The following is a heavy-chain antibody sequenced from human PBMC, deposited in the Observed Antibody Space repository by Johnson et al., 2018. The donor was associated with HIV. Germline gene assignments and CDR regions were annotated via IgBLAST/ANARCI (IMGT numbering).Heavy chain of an antibody. J-gene: IGHJ3*02. D-gene: IGHD6-6*01. Sequence: QVQLVESWGGVVQPGTSLRLSCAASGFTFSSYGIHWVRQAPGKGLEWVAFIWHDGRDVYYADSVRGRFSISRDKSKDTLYLQMNSLRAEDTAVYYCAKVLGYSSSSRDAFDIWGQGTMVTVSS. CDR1: GFTFSSYG. CDR2: IWHDGRDV. CDR3: AKVLGYSSSSRDAFDI. V-gene: IGHV3-33*03.